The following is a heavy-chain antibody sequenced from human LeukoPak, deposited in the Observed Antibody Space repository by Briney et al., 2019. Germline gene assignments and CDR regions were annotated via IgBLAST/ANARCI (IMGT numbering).Heavy chain of an antibody. V-gene: IGHV4-59*01. J-gene: IGHJ4*02. D-gene: IGHD6-6*01. Sequence: SETLSLTCTVSGGSISSYYWSWIRQPPGKGLEWIGYIYYSGSTNYNPSLTSRVTISVDTSKNQFSLKLSSVTAADTAVYYCARAYSSYTPSDYWGQGTLVTVSS. CDR2: IYYSGST. CDR1: GGSISSYY. CDR3: ARAYSSYTPSDY.